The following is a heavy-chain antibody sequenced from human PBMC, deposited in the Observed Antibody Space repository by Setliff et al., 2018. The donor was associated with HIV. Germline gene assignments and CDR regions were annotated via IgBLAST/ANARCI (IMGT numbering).Heavy chain of an antibody. CDR1: GYTFTSYG. CDR2: ISAYNGNT. V-gene: IGHV1-18*01. D-gene: IGHD6-13*01. CDR3: AREALAANYYHYGMDV. Sequence: ASVKVSCKASGYTFTSYGISWVRQAPGQGLEWMGWISAYNGNTNYAQKLQGRVTMTTDTSTSTAYMELRSLRSDDTAVYYCAREALAANYYHYGMDVWGQGTTVTVSS. J-gene: IGHJ6*02.